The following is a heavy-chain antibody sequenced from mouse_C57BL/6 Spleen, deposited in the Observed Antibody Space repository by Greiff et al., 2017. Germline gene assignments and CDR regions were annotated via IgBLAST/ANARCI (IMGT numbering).Heavy chain of an antibody. CDR1: GYTFTSYW. CDR3: APYDYDAWFAY. V-gene: IGHV1-64*01. D-gene: IGHD2-4*01. J-gene: IGHJ3*01. Sequence: QVQLKQPGAELVKPGASVKLSCKASGYTFTSYWMHWVKQRPGQGLEWIGMIHPNSGSTNYNEKFKSKATLTVDKSSSTAYMQLSSLTSEDSAVYYCAPYDYDAWFAYWGQGTLVTVSA. CDR2: IHPNSGST.